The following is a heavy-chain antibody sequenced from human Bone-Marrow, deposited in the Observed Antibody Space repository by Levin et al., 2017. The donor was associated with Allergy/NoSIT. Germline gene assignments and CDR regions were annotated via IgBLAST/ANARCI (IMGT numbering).Heavy chain of an antibody. V-gene: IGHV3-21*01. CDR2: ISSSSSYI. D-gene: IGHD2-2*01. CDR1: GFTFSSYS. J-gene: IGHJ6*03. Sequence: TGGSLRLSCAASGFTFSSYSMNWVRQAPGKGLEWVSSISSSSSYIYYADSVKGRFTISRDNAKNSLYLQMNSLRAEDTAVYYCAREGGYHPWPLGDYYYYYMDVWGKGTTVTVSS. CDR3: AREGGYHPWPLGDYYYYYMDV.